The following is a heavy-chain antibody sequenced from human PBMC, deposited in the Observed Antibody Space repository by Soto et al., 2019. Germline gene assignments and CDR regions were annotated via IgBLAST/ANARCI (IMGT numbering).Heavy chain of an antibody. Sequence: EVQLVESGGGLAQPGGSLRLSCVGSGFTGFAFSAYWMAWVRQAPGKGLEWVANITQDGSEIQYVDCVKGRFTISRDNAKNYLYLQMTSLRAEDTAVYYCATWFGQLGAFWGQGTLVTVSS. V-gene: IGHV3-7*05. CDR1: GFTGFAFSAYW. J-gene: IGHJ1*01. CDR2: ITQDGSEI. CDR3: ATWFGQLGAF. D-gene: IGHD3-10*01.